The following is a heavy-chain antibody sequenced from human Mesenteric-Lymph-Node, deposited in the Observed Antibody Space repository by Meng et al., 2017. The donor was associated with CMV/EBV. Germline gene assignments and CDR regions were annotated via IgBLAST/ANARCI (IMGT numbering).Heavy chain of an antibody. CDR2: IRGDDGRT. J-gene: IGHJ4*02. CDR3: AKAIDFDY. V-gene: IGHV3-23*01. CDR1: EFTFSSYG. D-gene: IGHD1-26*01. Sequence: GESLKISCVASEFTFSSYGMNWVRQAPGKGLEWVSGIRGDDGRTFYAASVKGRFTISRDDSKNTLYLQMNSLRVEDTALYYCAKAIDFDYWGQGTLVTVSS.